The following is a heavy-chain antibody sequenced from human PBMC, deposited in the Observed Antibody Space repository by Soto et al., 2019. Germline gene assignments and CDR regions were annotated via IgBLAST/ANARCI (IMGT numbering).Heavy chain of an antibody. D-gene: IGHD5-18*01. CDR1: GGSISSSSYY. CDR2: IYYSGST. V-gene: IGHV4-39*01. CDR3: ARLQLWTRDFDY. Sequence: SETLSLTCTVSGGSISSSSYYWGWIRQPPGKGLEWIGSIYYSGSTYYNPSLKSRVTISVDTSKNQFSLKLSSVTAADTAVYYCARLQLWTRDFDYWGQGILVTVSS. J-gene: IGHJ4*02.